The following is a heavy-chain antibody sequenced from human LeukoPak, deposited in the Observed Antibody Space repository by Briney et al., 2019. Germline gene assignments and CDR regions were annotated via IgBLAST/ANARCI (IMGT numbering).Heavy chain of an antibody. CDR3: ARRGSSTQRFDY. D-gene: IGHD6-13*01. CDR2: IFYSGST. J-gene: IGHJ4*02. V-gene: IGHV4-59*08. CDR1: GASISRYY. Sequence: PSETLSLTCTVSGASISRYYWSWIRQPPGKGLEWIGYIFYSGSTIYNPSLKSRVTISVDTSKNQFSLKLSSVTAADTAVYYCARRGSSTQRFDYWGQGTLVTVSS.